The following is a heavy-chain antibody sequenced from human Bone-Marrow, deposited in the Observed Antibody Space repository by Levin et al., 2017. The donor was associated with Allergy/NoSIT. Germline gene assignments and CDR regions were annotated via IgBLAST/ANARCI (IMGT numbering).Heavy chain of an antibody. CDR2: INHSGST. CDR3: ARDGTILTGYIGDYYYYGMDV. Sequence: SETLSLTCAVYGGSFSGYYWSWIRQPPGKGLEWIGEINHSGSTNYNPSLKSRVTISVDTSKNQFSLKLSSVTAADTAVYYCARDGTILTGYIGDYYYYGMDVWGQGTTVTVSS. CDR1: GGSFSGYY. J-gene: IGHJ6*02. D-gene: IGHD3-9*01. V-gene: IGHV4-34*01.